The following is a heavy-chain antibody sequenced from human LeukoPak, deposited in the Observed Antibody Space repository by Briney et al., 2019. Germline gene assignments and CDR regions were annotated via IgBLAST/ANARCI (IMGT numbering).Heavy chain of an antibody. J-gene: IGHJ4*02. CDR1: GFTFSTYA. D-gene: IGHD3-10*01. V-gene: IGHV3-23*01. CDR2: ITRSGGT. Sequence: GGSLRLSCAASGFTFSTYAVTWVRQAPGKGLEWVSIITRSGGTYYAASVKGRFTISRDNSKNPLYLQMNSLRAEDTAVYYCATWVFLGESGYYDYWGQGTLVTVSS. CDR3: ATWVFLGESGYYDY.